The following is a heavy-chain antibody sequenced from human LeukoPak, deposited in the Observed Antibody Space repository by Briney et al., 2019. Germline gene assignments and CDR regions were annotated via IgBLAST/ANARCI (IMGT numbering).Heavy chain of an antibody. Sequence: ASVKVSCKASGYTFTTYSINWVRQAPGQGCEWLGWINTNTENPTYAQDFTGRLVFSLDTSVSTAYLLISSLKADDTAVYYCARGHGYHSFDYWGQGTLVTVSS. CDR3: ARGHGYHSFDY. CDR2: INTNTENP. V-gene: IGHV7-4-1*02. J-gene: IGHJ4*02. D-gene: IGHD5-24*01. CDR1: GYTFTTYS.